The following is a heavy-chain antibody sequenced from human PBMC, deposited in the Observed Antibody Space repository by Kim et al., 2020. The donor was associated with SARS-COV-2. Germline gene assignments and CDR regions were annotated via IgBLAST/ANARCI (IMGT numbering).Heavy chain of an antibody. J-gene: IGHJ4*02. Sequence: QKFQGRVTMTRNTSISTAYMELSSLRSEDTAVYYCASIYSSSWSNPPFDYWGQGTLVTVSS. CDR3: ASIYSSSWSNPPFDY. V-gene: IGHV1-8*01. D-gene: IGHD6-13*01.